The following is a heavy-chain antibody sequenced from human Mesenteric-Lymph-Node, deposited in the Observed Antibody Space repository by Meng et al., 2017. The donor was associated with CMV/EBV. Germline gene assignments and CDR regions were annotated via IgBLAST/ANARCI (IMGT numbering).Heavy chain of an antibody. CDR3: ARDGRDSNPDY. V-gene: IGHV3-74*01. CDR2: INSDGSGT. Sequence: GGSLRLSCAASGFTFSDYAMSWVRQAPGKGLVWVSRINSDGSGTSYADSVKGRFTISRDNAKNTLYLLMNGLRAEDTAVYYCARDGRDSNPDYWGQGTLVTVSS. D-gene: IGHD4-11*01. J-gene: IGHJ4*02. CDR1: GFTFSDYA.